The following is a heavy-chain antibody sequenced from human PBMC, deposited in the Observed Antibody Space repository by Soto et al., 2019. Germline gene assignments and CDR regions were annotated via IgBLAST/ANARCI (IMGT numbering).Heavy chain of an antibody. CDR3: AKARGIVGATNNYGYYGMDV. CDR1: GFTFSSYA. J-gene: IGHJ6*02. CDR2: ISGSGGST. Sequence: TGGSLRLSCAASGFTFSSYAMSWVRQAPGKGLEWVSAISGSGGSTYYADSVKGRFTISRDNSKNTLYLQMNSLRAEDTAVYYCAKARGIVGATNNYGYYGMDVWGQGTTVTVSS. D-gene: IGHD1-26*01. V-gene: IGHV3-23*01.